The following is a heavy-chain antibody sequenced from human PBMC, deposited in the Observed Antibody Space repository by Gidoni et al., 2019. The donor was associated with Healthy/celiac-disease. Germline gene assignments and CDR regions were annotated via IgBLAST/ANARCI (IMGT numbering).Heavy chain of an antibody. Sequence: EVQLVESGGGLVQPGGSLRLSCAASGFTFSSYWMHWVRQAPGKGLVWVSRINSDGSSTSYADSVKGRFTISRDNAKNTLYLQMNSLRAEDTAVYYCACTKRTTVTTFAFDIWGQGTMVTVSS. CDR1: GFTFSSYW. CDR3: ACTKRTTVTTFAFDI. J-gene: IGHJ3*02. V-gene: IGHV3-74*01. CDR2: INSDGSST. D-gene: IGHD4-17*01.